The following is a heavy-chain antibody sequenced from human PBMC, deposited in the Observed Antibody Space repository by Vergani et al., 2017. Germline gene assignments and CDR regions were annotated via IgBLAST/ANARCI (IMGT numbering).Heavy chain of an antibody. Sequence: QVHLVQSGAEVKKPGASVKVSCQTSGYTFSAYYIHWVRQAPGQGLEWMGWVNPNSGDTNYAQKFQGRVTMTRDMAINTTYMELSRLRSDDTAVYYCARVGAHAYWGQGTLVTVSS. CDR1: GYTFSAYY. D-gene: IGHD1-26*01. J-gene: IGHJ4*02. V-gene: IGHV1-2*02. CDR2: VNPNSGDT. CDR3: ARVGAHAY.